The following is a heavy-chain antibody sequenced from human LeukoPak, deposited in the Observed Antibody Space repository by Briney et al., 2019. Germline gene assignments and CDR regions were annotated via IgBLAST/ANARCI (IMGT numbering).Heavy chain of an antibody. D-gene: IGHD5-18*01. V-gene: IGHV3-74*01. CDR2: INSDGSIT. J-gene: IGHJ6*02. CDR3: ARDAVDTANAV. Sequence: GGSLRLSCAASGFTFTAYWMHWVRQAPGKGLVWVSHINSDGSITSYADSVKGRLTISRDNAKNTLYLQMNSLRAEDTAVYYCARDAVDTANAVWGQGTTVTVSS. CDR1: GFTFTAYW.